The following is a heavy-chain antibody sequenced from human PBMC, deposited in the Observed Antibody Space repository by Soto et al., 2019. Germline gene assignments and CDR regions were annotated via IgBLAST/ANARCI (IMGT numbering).Heavy chain of an antibody. J-gene: IGHJ6*02. CDR2: IIPIFGTA. CDR1: GGTFSSYA. D-gene: IGHD5-12*01. V-gene: IGHV1-69*12. CDR3: ARDQGSGNVIKLLYYYGMDV. Sequence: QVQLVQSGAEVKKPGSSVKVSCKASGGTFSSYAISWVRQAPGQGLEWMGGIIPIFGTANYAKKFQGRVTITADESTSTAYMELSSLRSDDTAVYYCARDQGSGNVIKLLYYYGMDVWGQGTTVTVSS.